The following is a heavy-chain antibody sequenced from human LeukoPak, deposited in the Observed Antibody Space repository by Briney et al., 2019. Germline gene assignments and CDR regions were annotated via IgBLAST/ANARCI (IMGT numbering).Heavy chain of an antibody. V-gene: IGHV3-30*03. Sequence: PGGSLRLSCAASGFTFSSYGMHWVRQAPGKGLEWVAVISYDGSNKYYADSVKGRFTISRDNSKNTLYLQMNSLRAEDTAVYYCARENGYCSSTSCYTGWFDPWGQGTLVTVSS. D-gene: IGHD2-2*02. CDR2: ISYDGSNK. CDR1: GFTFSSYG. CDR3: ARENGYCSSTSCYTGWFDP. J-gene: IGHJ5*02.